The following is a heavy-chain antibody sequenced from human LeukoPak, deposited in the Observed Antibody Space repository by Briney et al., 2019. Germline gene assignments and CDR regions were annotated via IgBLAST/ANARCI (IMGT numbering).Heavy chain of an antibody. CDR2: IYYSGST. CDR3: ARVSGDYGDYPWFDP. D-gene: IGHD4-17*01. CDR1: GGSISSGGYY. J-gene: IGHJ5*02. Sequence: SETLSLTCTVSGGSISSGGYYWSWIRQHPGTGLEWIGYIYYSGSTYYNPSLKSRVTISVDTSKNQFSLKLSSVTAADTAVHYCARVSGDYGDYPWFDPWGQGTLVTVSS. V-gene: IGHV4-31*03.